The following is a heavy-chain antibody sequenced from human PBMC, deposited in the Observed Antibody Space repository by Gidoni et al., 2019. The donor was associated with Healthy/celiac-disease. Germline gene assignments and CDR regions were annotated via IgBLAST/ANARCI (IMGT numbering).Heavy chain of an antibody. CDR3: AREVCSGGVCYSDAFDM. CDR1: GFTFSSSS. CDR2: ISSSSSYI. D-gene: IGHD2-8*02. Sequence: EVQLVESVGGLVKPGGSLRLSCAASGFTFSSSSMNWVRQAPGKGLEWVSSISSSSSYIYYADSGKGRFTISRDNAKKSLYLQMNSLRAEDTAVYSCAREVCSGGVCYSDAFDMWGQGTMVTVSS. J-gene: IGHJ3*02. V-gene: IGHV3-21*01.